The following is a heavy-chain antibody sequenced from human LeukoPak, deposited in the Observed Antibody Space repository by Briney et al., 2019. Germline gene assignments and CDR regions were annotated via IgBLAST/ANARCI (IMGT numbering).Heavy chain of an antibody. V-gene: IGHV4-59*01. CDR3: AGMYAVFPSKGLDP. CDR1: GGSISSYY. CDR2: IYYSGST. J-gene: IGHJ5*02. Sequence: TTSETLSLTCTVSGGSISSYYWSWIRQPPGKGLEWIGYIYYSGSTNYNPSLKSRVTISVDTSKNQFSLKLSSVTAADPAVYYSAGMYAVFPSKGLDPWGQGTLVTVSS. D-gene: IGHD2-8*01.